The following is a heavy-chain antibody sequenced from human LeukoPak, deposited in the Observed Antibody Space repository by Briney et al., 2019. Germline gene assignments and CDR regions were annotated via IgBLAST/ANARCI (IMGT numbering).Heavy chain of an antibody. J-gene: IGHJ6*02. CDR3: ARGGVPVGYYYYGMGV. CDR2: IYYSGST. CDR1: GGSISSYY. D-gene: IGHD2-8*02. V-gene: IGHV4-59*01. Sequence: SETLSLTCTVSGGSISSYYWSWIRQPPGKGLEWIGYIYYSGSTNYNPSLKSRVTISVDTSKNQFSLKLSSVTAADTAVYYCARGGVPVGYYYYGMGVWGQGTTVTVSS.